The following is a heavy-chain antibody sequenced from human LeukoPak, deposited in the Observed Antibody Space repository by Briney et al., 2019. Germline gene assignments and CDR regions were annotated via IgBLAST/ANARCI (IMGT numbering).Heavy chain of an antibody. V-gene: IGHV3-23*01. Sequence: GVSLRLSCAASGFTFSTYAIGWVRQAPGKGLEWVSTITGSGASSYYGDSVKGRFTISRDNSKNTVSLQMNRLRAEDTDIYYCVKKGDSQRGFTVYYFDCWGQGTLVTASS. D-gene: IGHD3-3*01. CDR3: VKKGDSQRGFTVYYFDC. CDR1: GFTFSTYA. J-gene: IGHJ4*02. CDR2: ITGSGASS.